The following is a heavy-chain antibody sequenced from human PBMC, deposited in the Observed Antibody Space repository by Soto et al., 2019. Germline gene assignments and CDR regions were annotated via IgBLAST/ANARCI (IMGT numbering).Heavy chain of an antibody. J-gene: IGHJ6*03. CDR2: IYSGGST. D-gene: IGHD2-15*01. CDR1: GFTGSSNY. CDR3: ASNSGYCSGGSCYSKSPGCYYDYMDV. Sequence: GGSLRLSCAASGFTGSSNYMSWVRQAPGKGLEWVSVIYSGGSTYYADSVKGRFTISRDDSKNTLYLQMNSLRAEDTAVYYCASNSGYCSGGSCYSKSPGCYYDYMDVWGKRTSVTVSS. V-gene: IGHV3-66*01.